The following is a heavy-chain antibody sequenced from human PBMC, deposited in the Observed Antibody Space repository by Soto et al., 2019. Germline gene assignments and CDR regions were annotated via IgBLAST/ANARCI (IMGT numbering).Heavy chain of an antibody. D-gene: IGHD3-22*01. V-gene: IGHV1-58*01. CDR3: AAVESAGYYYDSSGPFDP. Sequence: SVTVSCKASGLTFTRSAVQWVRQARGQRLEWIGWIVVGSGNTNYAQKFQERVTITRDMSTSTAYMELSSLRSEDTAVYYCAAVESAGYYYDSSGPFDPWGQGTLVTVSS. CDR2: IVVGSGNT. J-gene: IGHJ5*02. CDR1: GLTFTRSA.